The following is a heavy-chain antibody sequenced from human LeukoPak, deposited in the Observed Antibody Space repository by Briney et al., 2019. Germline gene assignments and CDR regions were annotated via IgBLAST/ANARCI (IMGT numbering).Heavy chain of an antibody. V-gene: IGHV1-2*06. CDR2: INPNSGGT. D-gene: IGHD2-2*02. Sequence: ASVKVSCKASGYTFTSYYMHWVRQAPGQGLEWMGRINPNSGGTNYAQKFQGRVTMTRDTSISTAYMELSRLRSDDTAVYYCARVLSFHCSSTSCYTGYFDYWGQGTLVTVSS. CDR1: GYTFTSYY. CDR3: ARVLSFHCSSTSCYTGYFDY. J-gene: IGHJ4*02.